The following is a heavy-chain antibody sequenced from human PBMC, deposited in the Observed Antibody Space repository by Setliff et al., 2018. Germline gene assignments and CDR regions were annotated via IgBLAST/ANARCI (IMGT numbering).Heavy chain of an antibody. CDR3: AREGPESDSSGYMDV. J-gene: IGHJ6*03. CDR1: DGAFSTYY. D-gene: IGHD3-22*01. V-gene: IGHV4-34*01. CDR2: MHQSGRI. Sequence: SEPLSLTCDVYDGAFSTYYWTWIRQPPGKGLEWIGDMHQSGRINFNPSLKSRVTMSADPSKNQFSLKVTSVTAADTAVYYCAREGPESDSSGYMDVWGQGTTVTVSS.